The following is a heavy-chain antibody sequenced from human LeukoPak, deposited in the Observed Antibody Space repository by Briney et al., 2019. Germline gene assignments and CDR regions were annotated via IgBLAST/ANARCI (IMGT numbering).Heavy chain of an antibody. J-gene: IGHJ4*02. CDR2: ISSSGSNT. CDR3: AKVVVASTRGVFDY. Sequence: GSLRLSCAAAGFTFSNYGMSWVRQAPGRGLEWLSTISSSGSNTYYRDSVKGRFTISRDNSRNTLYLQMNSLRAEDTAVYYCAKVVVASTRGVFDYWGQGTLVTVSS. CDR1: GFTFSNYG. D-gene: IGHD2-15*01. V-gene: IGHV3-23*01.